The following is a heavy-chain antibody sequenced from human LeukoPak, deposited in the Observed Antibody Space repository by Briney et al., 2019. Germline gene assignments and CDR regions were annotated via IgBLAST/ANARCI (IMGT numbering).Heavy chain of an antibody. D-gene: IGHD3-3*01. CDR1: GGSISSGSYY. V-gene: IGHV4-61*02. CDR2: IYTSGST. J-gene: IGHJ6*03. Sequence: SETLSLTCTVSGGSISSGSYYWSWIRQPAGKGLEWIGRIYTSGSTNYNPSLKSRVTISVDTSKNQFSLKLSSVTAADTAVYYCARVGPAYYDFWSGYVGDYYYYMDVWGKGTTVTVSS. CDR3: ARVGPAYYDFWSGYVGDYYYYMDV.